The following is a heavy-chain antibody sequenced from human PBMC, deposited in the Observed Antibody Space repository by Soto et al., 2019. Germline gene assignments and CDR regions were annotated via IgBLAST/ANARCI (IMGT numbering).Heavy chain of an antibody. CDR3: ARAPTGKGNYNMDV. D-gene: IGHD3-10*01. J-gene: IGHJ6*03. CDR1: GGSFSGYY. Sequence: QVQLQQWGAGLLKPSETLSLSCAVYGGSFSGYYWIWIRQSPGKGLEWIGEIDHSGSTEYSPSLKSRVTISLDTSKNQFSLKLSYVTAADTAVYYCARAPTGKGNYNMDVWGKGTTVTVSS. V-gene: IGHV4-34*01. CDR2: IDHSGST.